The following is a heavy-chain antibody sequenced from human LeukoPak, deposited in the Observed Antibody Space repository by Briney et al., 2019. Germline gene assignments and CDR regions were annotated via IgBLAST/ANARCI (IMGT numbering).Heavy chain of an antibody. J-gene: IGHJ6*03. CDR1: GFTFSSYE. CDR3: ARDGTPNYSSGWVYMDV. D-gene: IGHD6-25*01. V-gene: IGHV3-48*03. Sequence: GGSLRLSCAASGFTFSSYEMNWVRQAPGKGLEWLSYIGSSDSTTHYADSVKGRFTISRDNAKNSLYLQMNSLRVEDSAVYYCARDGTPNYSSGWVYMDVWGEGTTVTISS. CDR2: IGSSDSTT.